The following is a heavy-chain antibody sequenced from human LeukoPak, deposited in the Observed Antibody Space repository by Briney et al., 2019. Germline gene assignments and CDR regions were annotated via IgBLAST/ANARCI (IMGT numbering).Heavy chain of an antibody. CDR2: ISSSGSTI. CDR3: AKSPYRGGSSWTEFDY. V-gene: IGHV3-11*04. D-gene: IGHD6-13*01. CDR1: GFTFSDYY. Sequence: PGGSLRLSCAASGFTFSDYYMSWIRQAPGKGLEWVSYISSSGSTIYYADSVKGRFTISRDNAKNSLYLQMNSLRAEDTAVYYCAKSPYRGGSSWTEFDYWGQGTLVTVSS. J-gene: IGHJ4*02.